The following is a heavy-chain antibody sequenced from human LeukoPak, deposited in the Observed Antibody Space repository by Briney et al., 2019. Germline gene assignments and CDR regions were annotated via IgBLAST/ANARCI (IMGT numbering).Heavy chain of an antibody. V-gene: IGHV4-61*03. D-gene: IGHD4-17*01. CDR2: IYHSGTT. CDR1: GGSVSSGSYY. CDR3: ARESADYAAGGDAFDI. J-gene: IGHJ3*02. Sequence: SETLSLTCTVSGGSVSSGSYYWTWIRQPPGKGLEWIEYIYHSGTTNYNPSLKSRVTISVDKSKNHFSLKLSSVTTADTAVYYCARESADYAAGGDAFDIWGQGTMVTVSS.